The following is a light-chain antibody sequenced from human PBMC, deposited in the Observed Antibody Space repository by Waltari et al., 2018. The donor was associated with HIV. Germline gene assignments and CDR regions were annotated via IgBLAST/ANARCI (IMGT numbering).Light chain of an antibody. CDR1: QSTGGW. CDR2: RAS. Sequence: DIQMTQSPSTLSASVGDRVTITCRPSQSTGGWLAWYQQKPGKAPKLLIYRASGLESGVPSRFSGSGSGSEFTLTISSLQPDDFATYYCQQYNTNSPRTFGQGTKVEIK. V-gene: IGKV1-5*03. CDR3: QQYNTNSPRT. J-gene: IGKJ1*01.